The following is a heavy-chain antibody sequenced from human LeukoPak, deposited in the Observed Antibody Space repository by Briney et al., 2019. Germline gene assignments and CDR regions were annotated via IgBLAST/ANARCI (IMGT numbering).Heavy chain of an antibody. J-gene: IGHJ4*02. Sequence: SETLSLTCTVSGGSISSYYWSWIRQPPGKGLEWIGYIFYSGSTNYNPSLKSRVTISVDTSKNRFSLRLSSVTAADTAVYYCARVTGYMVEDYFDYWGQGTLVTVSS. D-gene: IGHD6-13*01. V-gene: IGHV4-59*01. CDR2: IFYSGST. CDR3: ARVTGYMVEDYFDY. CDR1: GGSISSYY.